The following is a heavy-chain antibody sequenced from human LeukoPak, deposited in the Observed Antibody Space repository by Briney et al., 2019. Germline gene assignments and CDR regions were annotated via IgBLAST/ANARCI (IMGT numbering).Heavy chain of an antibody. J-gene: IGHJ4*02. D-gene: IGHD3-9*01. CDR3: AKDIGYDILTGYNDY. CDR2: ISWNSGSI. V-gene: IGHV3-9*01. Sequence: GGSLRLSCAASGFTFDDYAMHWVQQAPGKGLEWVSGISWNSGSIGYADSVKGRFTISRDNAKSSLYLQMNSLRAEDTALYYCAKDIGYDILTGYNDYWGQGTLVTVSS. CDR1: GFTFDDYA.